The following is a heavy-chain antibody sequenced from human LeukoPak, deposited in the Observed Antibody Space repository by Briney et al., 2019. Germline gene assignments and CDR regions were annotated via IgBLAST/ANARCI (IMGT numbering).Heavy chain of an antibody. CDR3: TTDLELDYYDYVWGSYRCDY. CDR1: GFTFSNAW. CDR2: IKSKTDGGTT. J-gene: IGHJ4*02. V-gene: IGHV3-15*01. Sequence: GGSLRLSCTASGFTFSNAWMSWVRQAPGKGLEWVGRIKSKTDGGTTDYAAPVKGRFTISRDDSKNTLYLQMNSLKTEDTAVYYCTTDLELDYYDYVWGSYRCDYWGQGTLVTVSS. D-gene: IGHD3-16*02.